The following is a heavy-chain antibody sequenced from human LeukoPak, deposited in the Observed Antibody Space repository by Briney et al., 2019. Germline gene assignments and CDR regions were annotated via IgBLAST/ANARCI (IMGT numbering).Heavy chain of an antibody. CDR3: ARGQYDFWSGYDVNWFDP. CDR1: GGSMRTGLYY. D-gene: IGHD3-3*01. CDR2: IYPSGNT. J-gene: IGHJ5*02. Sequence: RASETLCLTCAVSGGSMRTGLYYWNWIRQPAGKGLEWIGRIYPSGNTNYNPSLESRVTISVDTAKNQFSLKLISVTAADTALYYCARGQYDFWSGYDVNWFDPWGQGTLVTVSS. V-gene: IGHV4-61*02.